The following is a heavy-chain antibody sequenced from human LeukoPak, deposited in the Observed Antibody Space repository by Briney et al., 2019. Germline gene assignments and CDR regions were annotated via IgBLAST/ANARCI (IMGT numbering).Heavy chain of an antibody. CDR2: IYYSGST. CDR3: AKSELNDYMKY. D-gene: IGHD4-11*01. V-gene: IGHV4-59*08. CDR1: GGSISSYY. Sequence: ASETLSLTCTVSGGSISSYYWSWIRQPPGKGLEWIGYIYYSGSTNYNPSLKSRINISVDTSKNQFSLRLSPVTAADTAVYYCAKSELNDYMKYWGQGTMVTVSS. J-gene: IGHJ4*02.